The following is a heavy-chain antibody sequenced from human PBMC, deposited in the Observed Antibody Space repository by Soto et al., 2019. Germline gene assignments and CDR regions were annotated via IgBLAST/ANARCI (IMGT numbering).Heavy chain of an antibody. V-gene: IGHV3-21*01. CDR1: GFTFSTYT. Sequence: PGGSLRLSCAASGFTFSTYTMNWVRQAPGKGLEWVSSISSGSSYIYYADSVKGRFTISRDNARNSLYLQMNSLRAEDTAVYYCARHLGYSNQIDYWGQGTLVTVPS. J-gene: IGHJ4*02. CDR2: ISSGSSYI. D-gene: IGHD4-4*01. CDR3: ARHLGYSNQIDY.